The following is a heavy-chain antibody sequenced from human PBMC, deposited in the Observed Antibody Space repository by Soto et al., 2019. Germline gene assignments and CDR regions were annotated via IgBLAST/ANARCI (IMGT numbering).Heavy chain of an antibody. V-gene: IGHV5-10-1*03. CDR3: ARSGLDDGIVVDGEYFQH. Sequence: EVQLVQSGAEVKKPGESLRISCKGSGYSFTSYWISWVRQMPGKGLEWMGRIDPSDSYTNYSPSFQGHVTISADKSISTAYLQWSSLKASDTAMYYCARSGLDDGIVVDGEYFQHWGQGTLVTVSS. J-gene: IGHJ1*01. CDR1: GYSFTSYW. D-gene: IGHD3-22*01. CDR2: IDPSDSYT.